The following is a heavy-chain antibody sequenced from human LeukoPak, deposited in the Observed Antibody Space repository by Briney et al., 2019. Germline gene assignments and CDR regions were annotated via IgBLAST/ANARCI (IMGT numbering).Heavy chain of an antibody. V-gene: IGHV1-18*01. CDR1: GGTFSSYT. Sequence: ASVKVSCKASGGTFSSYTISWARQAPGQGLEWMGWISTYNGNTNYAQKFQGRVTMTTGTSTSTGYMEMRSLRSDDTAVYYCARGGVSNSWYRTPDYWGQGTLVTVSS. CDR3: ARGGVSNSWYRTPDY. J-gene: IGHJ4*02. D-gene: IGHD6-13*01. CDR2: ISTYNGNT.